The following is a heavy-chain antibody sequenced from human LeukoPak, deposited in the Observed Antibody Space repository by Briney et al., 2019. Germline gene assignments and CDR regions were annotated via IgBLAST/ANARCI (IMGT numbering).Heavy chain of an antibody. D-gene: IGHD3-10*01. V-gene: IGHV4-59*01. Sequence: SETLSLTCTVSSGSISSYYWSWIRQPLGKGLEWIGYIYYSGSTNYNPSLKSRVTISVDTSKNQFSLKLSSVTAADTAVYYCARLRGSGSYYFAYWGQGTLVTVSS. CDR1: SGSISSYY. J-gene: IGHJ4*02. CDR2: IYYSGST. CDR3: ARLRGSGSYYFAY.